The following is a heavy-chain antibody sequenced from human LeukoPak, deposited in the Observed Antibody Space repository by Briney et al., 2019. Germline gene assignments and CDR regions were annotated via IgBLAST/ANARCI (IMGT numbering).Heavy chain of an antibody. V-gene: IGHV3-23*01. CDR3: AREGTGTIDY. CDR1: GFTFSSYA. J-gene: IGHJ4*02. CDR2: ISGSGANT. Sequence: QAGGSLRLSCAASGFTFSSYAMSWVRQAPGKGLQWVSSISGSGANTYNADSVKGRFTISRDNSKTTLYVQMNSLRAEDTAVYYCAREGTGTIDYWGQGTLVTVSS. D-gene: IGHD1-1*01.